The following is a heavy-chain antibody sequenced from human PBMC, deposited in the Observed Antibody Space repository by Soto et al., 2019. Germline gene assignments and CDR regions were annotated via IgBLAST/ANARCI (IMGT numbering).Heavy chain of an antibody. V-gene: IGHV3-33*01. CDR3: ARDVDYGGNSAFDY. J-gene: IGHJ4*02. D-gene: IGHD4-17*01. Sequence: QVQLVESGGGVVQPGRSLRLSCAASGFTFSSYGMHWVRQAPGKGLEWVAVIWYDGSNKYYADSVKGRFTISRDNSKNTLYLQMNSLRAEDTAVYYCARDVDYGGNSAFDYWGQGTLVTVSS. CDR2: IWYDGSNK. CDR1: GFTFSSYG.